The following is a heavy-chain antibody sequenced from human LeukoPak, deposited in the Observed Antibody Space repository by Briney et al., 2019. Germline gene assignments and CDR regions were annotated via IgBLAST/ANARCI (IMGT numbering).Heavy chain of an antibody. V-gene: IGHV3-23*01. CDR1: GFTFSSYA. J-gene: IGHJ5*02. D-gene: IGHD1-26*01. CDR3: ARDKGVVGTLAP. CDR2: ISGSGGST. Sequence: PGGSLRLSCAASGFTFSSYAMSWVRQAPGKGLKWVSAISGSGGSTYYADSVKGRFTISRDNAKNSLYLQMNSLRAEDTAIYYCARDKGVVGTLAPWGQGTLVTVSS.